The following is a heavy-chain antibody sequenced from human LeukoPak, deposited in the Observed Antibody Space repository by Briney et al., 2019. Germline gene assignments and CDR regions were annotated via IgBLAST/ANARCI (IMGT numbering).Heavy chain of an antibody. CDR3: ARWGRAVATTAGADY. D-gene: IGHD5-12*01. CDR1: GYTFTGYY. V-gene: IGHV1-2*02. CDR2: INPNSGGT. Sequence: ASVKVSCKASGYTFTGYYMHWVRQAPGEGLEWMGWINPNSGGTNYAQKFQGRVTMTRDTSISTAYMELSRLRSDDTAVYYCARWGRAVATTAGADYWGQGTLVTVSS. J-gene: IGHJ4*02.